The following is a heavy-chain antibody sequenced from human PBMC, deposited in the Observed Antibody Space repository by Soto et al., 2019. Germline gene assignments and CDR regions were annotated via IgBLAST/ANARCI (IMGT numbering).Heavy chain of an antibody. CDR2: ISVYNGNT. J-gene: IGHJ6*02. CDR3: ARDIITMVRGVIPHYYYGMDV. V-gene: IGHV1-18*01. CDR1: GYTFTRYG. Sequence: ASVKVSCKASGYTFTRYGISWVRQAPGQGLEWMGWISVYNGNTNCAQKLQGRVTMTTDTSTSTAYMELRSLRSDDTAVYYCARDIITMVRGVIPHYYYGMDVWGQGTTVTVSS. D-gene: IGHD3-10*01.